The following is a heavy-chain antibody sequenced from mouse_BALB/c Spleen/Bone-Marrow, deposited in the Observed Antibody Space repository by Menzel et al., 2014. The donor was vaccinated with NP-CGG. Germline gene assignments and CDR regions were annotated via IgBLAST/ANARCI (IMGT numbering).Heavy chain of an antibody. Sequence: EVQLQQSGPELVQPGASVKVSCKASGYTFTSYIMQWVKQKPGQGLEWIGYINPYNDGTKYNEKFKGKATLTSDKSSSTAYMGLSSLTSEDSAVYYCARFDGYYSLYFDVWGAGTTVTVSS. D-gene: IGHD2-3*01. V-gene: IGHV1-14*01. J-gene: IGHJ1*01. CDR3: ARFDGYYSLYFDV. CDR2: INPYNDGT. CDR1: GYTFTSYI.